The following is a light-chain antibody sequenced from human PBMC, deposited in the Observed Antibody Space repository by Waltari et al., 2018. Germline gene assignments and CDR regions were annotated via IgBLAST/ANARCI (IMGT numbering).Light chain of an antibody. CDR2: AVD. J-gene: IGLJ2*01. V-gene: IGLV2-14*03. Sequence: QSALTQPASVSGSPGQSITISCTGTTNDFGSQYYVSWYQQYPGKVPNLIIYAVDNRPSGVSARFSGSESGNTASLTISGLQPEDEAYYFCSAHSSTGTVFGGGTKVTVL. CDR1: TNDFGSQYY. CDR3: SAHSSTGTV.